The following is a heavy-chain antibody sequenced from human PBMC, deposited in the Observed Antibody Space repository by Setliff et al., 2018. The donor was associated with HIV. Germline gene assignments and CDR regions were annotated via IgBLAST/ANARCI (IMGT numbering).Heavy chain of an antibody. J-gene: IGHJ3*02. CDR1: RGSISRYY. CDR3: ARDRPPSTVDMLGAFDR. CDR2: IYYTGTT. Sequence: ETLSLTCTVSRGSISRYYWSRIRQPPGKGLEWIGYIYYTGTTKYNPSLKSRVTMSVDTSKNQLSLKLSSLTAADTAVYYCARDRPPSTVDMLGAFDRWGQGTMVTVSS. D-gene: IGHD4-17*01. V-gene: IGHV4-59*01.